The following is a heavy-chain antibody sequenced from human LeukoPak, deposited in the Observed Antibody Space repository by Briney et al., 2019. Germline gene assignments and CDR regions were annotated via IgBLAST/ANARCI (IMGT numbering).Heavy chain of an antibody. Sequence: GGSLRLSCAASGFTVSSNYMSWVRQAPGKGLEWVSVTYSDSTDYADSVKGRFTISRDNSKNTLYLQMSSLRAEDTAVYYCARDLNVWGQGTTVTVSS. D-gene: IGHD3-9*01. J-gene: IGHJ6*02. CDR2: TYSDST. CDR1: GFTVSSNY. CDR3: ARDLNV. V-gene: IGHV3-53*01.